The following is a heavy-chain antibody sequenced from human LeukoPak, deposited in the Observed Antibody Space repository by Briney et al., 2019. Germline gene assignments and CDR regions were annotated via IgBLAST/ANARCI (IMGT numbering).Heavy chain of an antibody. D-gene: IGHD4-17*01. V-gene: IGHV4-59*08. CDR3: ARPTHDCGDYGYFDL. J-gene: IGHJ2*01. Sequence: PSETLSLTCTVSGGSISSYYWSWIRQPPGKGLEWIGYIYYSGSTDYNPSLKSRVTISVDTSKNQFSLKLSSVTAADTAVYYCARPTHDCGDYGYFDLWGRGTLVTVSS. CDR1: GGSISSYY. CDR2: IYYSGST.